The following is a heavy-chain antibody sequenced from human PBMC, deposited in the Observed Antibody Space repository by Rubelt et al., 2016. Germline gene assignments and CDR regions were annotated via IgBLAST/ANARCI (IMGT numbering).Heavy chain of an antibody. V-gene: IGHV3-33*08. CDR3: ASASCAVGNCLPDDY. D-gene: IGHD2-15*01. CDR2: IQFDGAAT. Sequence: GGGVFQPGRSLRLSCAASGFTFSSYAMHWVRQAPGKGLEWLTVIQFDGAATYYADSVKGRFAISRDHSKNTLFLQVNSLRPEDTAVYYCASASCAVGNCLPDDYWGQGTLVTISS. J-gene: IGHJ4*02. CDR1: GFTFSSYA.